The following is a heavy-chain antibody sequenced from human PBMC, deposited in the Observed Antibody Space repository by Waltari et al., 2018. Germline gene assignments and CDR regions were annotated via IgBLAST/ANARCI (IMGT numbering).Heavy chain of an antibody. CDR3: ARDLTPKQDDYAFDY. D-gene: IGHD4-17*01. CDR2: IRFDGSLK. J-gene: IGHJ4*02. Sequence: QVQLVESGGGVVQPGGSVRLSCVASGFMFRNYGMHWVRQAPGKGLEWVAFIRFDGSLKDYTDSVSGRFTISRDNSKDTLFLQMDSLRAEDTAVYYCARDLTPKQDDYAFDYWGQGALVTVSS. CDR1: GFMFRNYG. V-gene: IGHV3-30*02.